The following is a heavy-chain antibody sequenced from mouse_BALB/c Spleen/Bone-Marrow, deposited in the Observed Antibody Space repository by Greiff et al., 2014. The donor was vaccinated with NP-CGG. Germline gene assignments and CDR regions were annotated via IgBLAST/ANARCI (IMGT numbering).Heavy chain of an antibody. CDR2: IYPGDGST. CDR1: GYTFTSYY. D-gene: IGHD3-3*01. Sequence: VKLQESGPELVKPGASVKMSCKASGYTFTSYYIYWVKQRPGQGLEWIGWIYPGDGSTKYNEKFKGKTTLTADKSSSTAYMLLSSLTSEDSAIYFCARQGGPYYFDYWGQGTTLTVSS. J-gene: IGHJ2*01. CDR3: ARQGGPYYFDY. V-gene: IGHV1S56*01.